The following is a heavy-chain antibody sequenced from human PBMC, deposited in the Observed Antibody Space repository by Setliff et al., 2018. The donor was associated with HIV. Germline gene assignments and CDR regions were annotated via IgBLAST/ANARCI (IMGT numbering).Heavy chain of an antibody. J-gene: IGHJ4*02. CDR2: ISSSGGTT. V-gene: IGHV3-23*01. D-gene: IGHD3-3*01. CDR1: GFTFSTYA. Sequence: GGSLRLSCAASGFTFSTYAMTWVRQAPGKGLEWVSSISSSGGTTYFADTVKGRFTISRDNSKNTLYLQMDSLRVEDTALYYCAKARSSNIIPLDYWGQGTLVTVSS. CDR3: AKARSSNIIPLDY.